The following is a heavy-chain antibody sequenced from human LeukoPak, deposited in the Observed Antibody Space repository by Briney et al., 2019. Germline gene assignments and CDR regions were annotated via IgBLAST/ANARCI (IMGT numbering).Heavy chain of an antibody. D-gene: IGHD2-2*01. CDR2: INHSGST. Sequence: PSETLSLTCAVYGGSFSGYYWSWIRQPPGKGLEWIGEINHSGSTNYNPSLKSRVTISVDTSKNQFSLKLSSVTAAETAVYYCARHIVVVPAAIERYSGYEPYYFDYWGKGNLVTVSS. CDR3: ARHIVVVPAAIERYSGYEPYYFDY. CDR1: GGSFSGYY. V-gene: IGHV4-34*01. J-gene: IGHJ4*02.